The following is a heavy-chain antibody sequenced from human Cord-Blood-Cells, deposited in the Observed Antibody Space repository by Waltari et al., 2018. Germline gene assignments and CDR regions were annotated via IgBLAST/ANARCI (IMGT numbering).Heavy chain of an antibody. CDR3: ARDRTGDSTGFDAFDI. V-gene: IGHV1-2*02. CDR1: GYTFTGYY. CDR2: INPNSGGT. J-gene: IGHJ3*02. Sequence: QVQLVQSGAEVKKPGASVKVSCKASGYTFTGYYMHWVRRAPGKGLEWMGWINPNSGGTNYAQKFQGRVTMTRDTSISTAYMELSRLRSDDTAVYYCARDRTGDSTGFDAFDIWGQGTMVTVSS. D-gene: IGHD7-27*01.